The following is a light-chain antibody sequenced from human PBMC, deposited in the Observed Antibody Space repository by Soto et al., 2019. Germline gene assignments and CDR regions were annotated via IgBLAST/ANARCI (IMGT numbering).Light chain of an antibody. Sequence: QAVLTQPASVSGSPGQSITISCTGTSSDIGGYNYVSWYQQQPGKAPKLLIYELSIRPSGVSYRFSGSKSGNTASLTISGLQAEDEADYFCSSYSISTAYLFGTGTKLTVL. CDR1: SSDIGGYNY. V-gene: IGLV2-14*01. CDR3: SSYSISTAYL. CDR2: ELS. J-gene: IGLJ1*01.